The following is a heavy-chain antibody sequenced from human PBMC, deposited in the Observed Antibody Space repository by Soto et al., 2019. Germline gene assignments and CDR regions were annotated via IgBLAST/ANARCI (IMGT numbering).Heavy chain of an antibody. CDR3: ARHVGDSTKRDYYYYYYMDV. D-gene: IGHD6-13*01. Sequence: GESLKISCKGSGYSFTSYWIGWVRQMPGKGLEWMGIIYPGDSDTRYSPSFQGQVTISADKSISTAYLQWSSLKASDTAMYYCARHVGDSTKRDYYYYYYMDVWGKGTTVTVSS. J-gene: IGHJ6*03. CDR1: GYSFTSYW. CDR2: IYPGDSDT. V-gene: IGHV5-51*01.